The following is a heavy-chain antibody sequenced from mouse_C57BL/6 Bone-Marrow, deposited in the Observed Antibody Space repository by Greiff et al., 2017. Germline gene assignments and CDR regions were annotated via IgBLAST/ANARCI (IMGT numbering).Heavy chain of an antibody. D-gene: IGHD1-1*01. CDR3: ARDPITTVVGPYAMDY. CDR2: SRNKANDYTT. Sequence: EVKLVESGGGLVQSGRSLRLSCATSGFTFSDCYMEWVRQAPGKGLEWIAASRNKANDYTTEYSASVKGRFIVSRDTSQSILYLQMNALRAEDTAIYYCARDPITTVVGPYAMDYWGQGTSVTVSS. J-gene: IGHJ4*01. V-gene: IGHV7-1*01. CDR1: GFTFSDCY.